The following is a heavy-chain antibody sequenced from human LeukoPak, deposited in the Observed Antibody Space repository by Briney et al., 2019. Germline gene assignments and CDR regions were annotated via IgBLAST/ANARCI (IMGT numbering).Heavy chain of an antibody. CDR2: IYPGDSDT. Sequence: KLGESLKISCKGSGYSFTSYWIGWVRQMPGKGLEWMGIIYPGDSDTRYSPSFQGQVTISADRSISTAYLQWSSLKASDTAMYYCTRSGYSYGSGAFDIWGQGTMVTVSS. J-gene: IGHJ3*02. CDR3: TRSGYSYGSGAFDI. D-gene: IGHD5-18*01. CDR1: GYSFTSYW. V-gene: IGHV5-51*01.